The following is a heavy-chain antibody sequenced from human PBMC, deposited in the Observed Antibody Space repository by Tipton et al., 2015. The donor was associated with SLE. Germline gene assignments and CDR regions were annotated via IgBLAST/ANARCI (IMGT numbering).Heavy chain of an antibody. CDR3: ARGGVGGYDYFDY. Sequence: TLSLTCSVSGAAISAYYWSWIRQPPGKGLEWIGYVSYSGSTNYNPSLKSRVTISVDTSKNHFSLNLSSVTAADTAVYYCARGGVGGYDYFDYWGQGALVTVSS. V-gene: IGHV4-59*12. J-gene: IGHJ4*02. D-gene: IGHD5-12*01. CDR2: VSYSGST. CDR1: GAAISAYY.